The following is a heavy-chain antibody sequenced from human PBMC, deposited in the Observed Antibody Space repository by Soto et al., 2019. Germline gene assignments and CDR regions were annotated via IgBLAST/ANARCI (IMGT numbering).Heavy chain of an antibody. D-gene: IGHD3-16*01. CDR1: GYSFTSNW. Sequence: PGESLKISCTASGYSFTSNWINWVRQTPGKGLEWIGRINPSDSQTNYGPSFEGHVTLSVDKSITTAYLHWSSLQSSDTAIYYCARQMGDVPFSWFAPWGRGTQVTVLL. CDR3: ARQMGDVPFSWFAP. CDR2: INPSDSQT. J-gene: IGHJ5*02. V-gene: IGHV5-10-1*01.